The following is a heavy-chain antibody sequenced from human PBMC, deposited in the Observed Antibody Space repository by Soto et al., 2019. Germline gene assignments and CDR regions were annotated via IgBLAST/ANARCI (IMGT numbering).Heavy chain of an antibody. CDR3: ARDRPHIGYFDY. Sequence: GGSLRLSCAASGFTVSSNYMSWVRQAPGKGLEWVSVIYSGGSTYYADSVKGRFTISRDNSKNTLYLQMNSLRAEDTAVYYCARDRPHIGYFDYWGQGTLVTVSS. D-gene: IGHD6-6*01. CDR2: IYSGGST. CDR1: GFTVSSNY. J-gene: IGHJ4*02. V-gene: IGHV3-66*01.